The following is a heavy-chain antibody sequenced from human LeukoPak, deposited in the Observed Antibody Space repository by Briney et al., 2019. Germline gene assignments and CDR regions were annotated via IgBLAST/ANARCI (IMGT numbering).Heavy chain of an antibody. CDR1: GFTFSSYE. Sequence: PGGSLRLSCAASGFTFSSYEMDWVRQAPGKGLEWVSSISSSSSYIHYVDSVKGRFTISRDNAKNSLYLQMNSLRAEDTAVYYCGKVADAFDIWGQGTMVTVSS. CDR2: ISSSSSYI. J-gene: IGHJ3*02. V-gene: IGHV3-21*01. CDR3: GKVADAFDI.